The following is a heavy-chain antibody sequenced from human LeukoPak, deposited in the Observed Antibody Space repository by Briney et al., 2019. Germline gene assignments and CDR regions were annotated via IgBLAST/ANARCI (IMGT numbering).Heavy chain of an antibody. J-gene: IGHJ4*02. V-gene: IGHV4-59*08. D-gene: IGHD3-16*01. Sequence: SETLSLTCTVSGGSIRNYYWIWIRQPPGKGLEWIGYIYYTGSTNYNPSLKSRVTISIDTSKNQFSLELRSVTAADTALYYCARHQGGENTQFDYWGQGTLVTVSS. CDR1: GGSIRNYY. CDR2: IYYTGST. CDR3: ARHQGGENTQFDY.